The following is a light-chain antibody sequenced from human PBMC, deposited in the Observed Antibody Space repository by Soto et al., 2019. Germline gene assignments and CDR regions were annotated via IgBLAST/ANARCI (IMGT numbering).Light chain of an antibody. CDR2: GVR. CDR1: SSDIGAYNY. V-gene: IGLV2-14*01. CDR3: SSYSTSITLL. Sequence: QSVLTQPASMSGSPGQSITISCTGTSSDIGAYNYVAWYQQHPGKAPRLMIYGVRNRPSGVPNRFSGSKSGNTASLTISGLQAEDEDDYFCSSYSTSITLLFGGGTKLTVL. J-gene: IGLJ2*01.